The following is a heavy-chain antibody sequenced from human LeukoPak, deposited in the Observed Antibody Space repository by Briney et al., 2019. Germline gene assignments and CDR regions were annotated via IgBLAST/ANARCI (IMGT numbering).Heavy chain of an antibody. CDR3: AKDYLGSNGFSYYFDY. D-gene: IGHD3-16*02. CDR2: ISGSGANT. V-gene: IGHV3-23*01. J-gene: IGHJ4*02. CDR1: GFTFSSYA. Sequence: PGGSLRLSCAASGFTFSSYAMSWVRQAPGKGLEWDSAISGSGANTYYADSVKGRFTISRDNSRSTLYLQMNSLTAEDTAVYYCAKDYLGSNGFSYYFDYWGQGTLVTVSS.